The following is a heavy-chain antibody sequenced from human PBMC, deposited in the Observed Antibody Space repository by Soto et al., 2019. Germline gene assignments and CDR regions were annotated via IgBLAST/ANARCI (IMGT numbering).Heavy chain of an antibody. CDR2: ISYSGST. Sequence: ETLSLTCTVSGASMSSHYWTWLRQSPGKGLEWIGYISYSGSTYYNPSHKSRVTISADTSRNQFSLKLSAVISADTAVYYCARADPDASVGYWGQGTLVTVSS. CDR1: GASMSSHY. V-gene: IGHV4-59*11. D-gene: IGHD3-16*01. CDR3: ARADPDASVGY. J-gene: IGHJ4*02.